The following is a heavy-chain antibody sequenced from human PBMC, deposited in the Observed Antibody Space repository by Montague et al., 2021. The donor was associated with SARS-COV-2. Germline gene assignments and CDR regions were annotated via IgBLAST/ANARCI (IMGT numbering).Heavy chain of an antibody. J-gene: IGHJ4*02. V-gene: IGHV4-34*01. CDR3: ARGARQGYGFRLGSFDY. CDR1: GVSFTGYY. Sequence: SETLSLTCAVSGVSFTGYYWNWIRQPPGKGLEWIGEIYHSGSTNYNPSLKSRVTMSVDTSKNQFSLKLSSVTAADTAVYYCARGARQGYGFRLGSFDYWGQGTLVTVSS. CDR2: IYHSGST. D-gene: IGHD3-10*01.